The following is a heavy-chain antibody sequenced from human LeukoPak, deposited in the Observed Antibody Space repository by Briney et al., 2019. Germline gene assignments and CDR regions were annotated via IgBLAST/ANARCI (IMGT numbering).Heavy chain of an antibody. CDR3: ARRDSLFLFDY. D-gene: IGHD3-22*01. J-gene: IGHJ4*02. CDR2: IYYSGGT. Sequence: SETLSLTCTVSGGSISSSSYYWGWIRQPPGKGLEWLGCIYYSGGTYYNPSLKSRVTISVDTSKNQFSLKLSSVTAADTAVYYCARRDSLFLFDYWGQGTLVTVSS. V-gene: IGHV4-39*01. CDR1: GGSISSSSYY.